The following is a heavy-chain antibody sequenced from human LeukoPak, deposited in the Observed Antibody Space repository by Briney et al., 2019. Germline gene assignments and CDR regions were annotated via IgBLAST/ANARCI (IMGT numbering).Heavy chain of an antibody. CDR1: GFTFSSYS. J-gene: IGHJ3*02. Sequence: PGGSLRLSCAASGFTFSSYSMNWVRQAPGKGLEWVSSISSSNSYIYYADSVKGRFTISRDNAKNSLYLQMNSLRAEDTAVYYCARDSSGYSDAFDIWGQGTMVTVSS. CDR3: ARDSSGYSDAFDI. D-gene: IGHD3-22*01. V-gene: IGHV3-21*01. CDR2: ISSSNSYI.